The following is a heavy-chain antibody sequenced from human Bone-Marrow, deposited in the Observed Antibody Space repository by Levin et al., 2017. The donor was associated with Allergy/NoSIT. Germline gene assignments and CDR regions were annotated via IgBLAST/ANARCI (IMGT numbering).Heavy chain of an antibody. Sequence: GGSLRLSCAASGFTFSTYNMDWVRQAPGKGLEWVAYISTSSDAIHYADSVKGRFTISRDNAKNSLFLQMNSLRDEDTAVYYCARTKRGLGSYRGGDYFDHWGQGSLVTVSS. V-gene: IGHV3-48*02. D-gene: IGHD3-3*01. CDR1: GFTFSTYN. J-gene: IGHJ4*02. CDR2: ISTSSDAI. CDR3: ARTKRGLGSYRGGDYFDH.